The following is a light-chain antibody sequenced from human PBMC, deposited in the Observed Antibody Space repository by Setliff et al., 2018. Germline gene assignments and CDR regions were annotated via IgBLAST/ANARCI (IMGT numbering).Light chain of an antibody. CDR3: CSHTISSTRV. J-gene: IGLJ1*01. Sequence: QSALTQPAAVSGSPGQSITISCAGTNSDVGGYNYVSWYQQHPNKAPKLMIYEVTKRPSGVSDRFSGSKSGNTASLTISGLQAEDEADYYCCSHTISSTRVFGTGTKVTVL. CDR2: EVT. CDR1: NSDVGGYNY. V-gene: IGLV2-14*03.